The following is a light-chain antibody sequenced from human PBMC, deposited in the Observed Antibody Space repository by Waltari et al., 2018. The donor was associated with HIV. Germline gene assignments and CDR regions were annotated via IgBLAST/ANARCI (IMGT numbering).Light chain of an antibody. CDR2: DVS. V-gene: IGLV2-14*03. CDR1: TSDVGTHNS. J-gene: IGLJ3*02. Sequence: QSALAQPASVSGSPGQSITISCTGTTSDVGTHNSDSWYQQHPGKGPKLVIFDVSHRPSGISDRFSGSRSGNTASLTISGLRAEDEADYFCSSYSTNTNNSPWVFGGGTKVTVL. CDR3: SSYSTNTNNSPWV.